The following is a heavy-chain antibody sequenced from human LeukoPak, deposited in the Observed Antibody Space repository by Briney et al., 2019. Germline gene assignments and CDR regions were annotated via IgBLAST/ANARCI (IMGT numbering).Heavy chain of an antibody. CDR1: GYTFTSYA. V-gene: IGHV1-3*01. Sequence: ASVKVSCKASGYTFTSYAMHWVRQAPGQRLEWMGWINAGNGNTKYSQKFQSRVTITRDTSASTAYMELSSLRSEDTAVYYCARVAGTTSGSFDYWGQGTLVTVSS. D-gene: IGHD1-1*01. CDR3: ARVAGTTSGSFDY. CDR2: INAGNGNT. J-gene: IGHJ4*02.